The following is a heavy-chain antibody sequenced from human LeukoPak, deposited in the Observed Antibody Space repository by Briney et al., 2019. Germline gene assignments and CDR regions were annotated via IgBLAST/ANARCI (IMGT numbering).Heavy chain of an antibody. Sequence: SETLSLTCAVYGGSFSGYYWSWIRQPPGKGLDWIGEINHSGSTNYNPSLKSRVTISVDTSKNQFSLKLSSVTAADTAVYYCARGRVSSSFGPIDYWGQGTLVTVSS. CDR3: ARGRVSSSFGPIDY. CDR1: GGSFSGYY. V-gene: IGHV4-34*01. D-gene: IGHD6-13*01. CDR2: INHSGST. J-gene: IGHJ4*02.